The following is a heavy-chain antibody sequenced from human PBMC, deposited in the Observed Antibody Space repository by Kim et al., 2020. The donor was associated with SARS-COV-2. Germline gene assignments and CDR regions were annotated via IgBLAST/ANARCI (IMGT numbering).Heavy chain of an antibody. CDR2: ISYDGSNK. V-gene: IGHV3-33*05. CDR1: GFTFSSYG. D-gene: IGHD3-3*01. CDR3: ARDPLGIGGYDFWVDY. Sequence: GGSLRLSCAASGFTFSSYGMHWVRQAPGKGLEWVAVISYDGSNKYYADSVKGRFTISRDNSKNTLYLQMNSLRAEDTAVYYCARDPLGIGGYDFWVDYWGQGTLVTVSS. J-gene: IGHJ4*02.